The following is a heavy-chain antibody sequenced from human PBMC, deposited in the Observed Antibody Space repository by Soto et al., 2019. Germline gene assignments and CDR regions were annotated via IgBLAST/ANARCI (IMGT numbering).Heavy chain of an antibody. CDR2: MNPNNGNA. V-gene: IGHV1-8*01. Sequence: ASVDVYWKASGFSFITCDCMWVRQAAGQGLELMGWMNPNNGNAGFAQKFRGRINMTRNTSISTSYLELSSLRSDDSAVYCCARRKERSGPYYLDLWGQGTQVTVSS. CDR3: ARRKERSGPYYLDL. J-gene: IGHJ4*02. D-gene: IGHD6-25*01. CDR1: GFSFITCD.